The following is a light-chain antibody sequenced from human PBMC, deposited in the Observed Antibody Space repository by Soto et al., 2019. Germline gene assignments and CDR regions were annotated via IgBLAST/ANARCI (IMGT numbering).Light chain of an antibody. CDR3: QQYNNWPPYT. CDR2: AAS. Sequence: EIVMTQSPATLSASPGQRATLSCRASKGISSNLAWLQQKPGQAPRLLIYAASIRATGVPARFSGSGSGTDFTLTISSLQSEDFAVYYCQQYNNWPPYTFGQGTNLDIK. J-gene: IGKJ2*01. V-gene: IGKV3-15*01. CDR1: KGISSN.